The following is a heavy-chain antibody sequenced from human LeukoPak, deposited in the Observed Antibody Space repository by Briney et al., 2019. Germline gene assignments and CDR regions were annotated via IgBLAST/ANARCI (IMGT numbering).Heavy chain of an antibody. Sequence: SSETLSLTCAVYGGSFNGHYWSWIRQPPGKGLEWIGEINYSGSTNYNPSLKGRVTISVVTSKNQFSLKLTSMTAADTAVYYCARGLRGTPKHQPAELWAQGTLVTVSS. CDR1: GGSFNGHY. CDR3: ARGLRGTPKHQPAEL. V-gene: IGHV4-34*01. CDR2: INYSGST. J-gene: IGHJ4*02. D-gene: IGHD1-14*01.